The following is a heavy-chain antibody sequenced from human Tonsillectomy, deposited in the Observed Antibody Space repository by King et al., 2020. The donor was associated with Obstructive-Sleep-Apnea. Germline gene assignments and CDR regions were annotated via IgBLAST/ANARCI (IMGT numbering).Heavy chain of an antibody. Sequence: VQLVESGGGVVQPGRSLRLSCAASGFTFSSYAMHWVRQAPGKGLEWVAVISYDGSNKYYADSVNGRFTISRDNSKNTLYLQMNSLRAEDTAVYYCAKELGQWLVQPFGYWGQGTLVTVSS. CDR3: AKELGQWLVQPFGY. V-gene: IGHV3-30*18. J-gene: IGHJ4*02. CDR2: ISYDGSNK. CDR1: GFTFSSYA. D-gene: IGHD6-19*01.